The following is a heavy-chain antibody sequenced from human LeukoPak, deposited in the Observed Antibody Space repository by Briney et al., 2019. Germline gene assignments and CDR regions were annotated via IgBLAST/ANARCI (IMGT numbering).Heavy chain of an antibody. CDR2: INPNSGGT. J-gene: IGHJ4*02. D-gene: IGHD7-27*01. CDR1: GYTFTSYD. Sequence: GASVKVSCKASGYTFTSYDINWVRQATGQGLEWMGWINPNSGGTNYAQKFQGRVTMTRDTSISTAYMELSRLRSDDTAVYYCARGGEGPHQPFDYWGQGTLVTVSS. V-gene: IGHV1-2*02. CDR3: ARGGEGPHQPFDY.